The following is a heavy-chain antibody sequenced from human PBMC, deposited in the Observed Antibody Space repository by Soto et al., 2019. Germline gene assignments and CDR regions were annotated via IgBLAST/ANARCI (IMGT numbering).Heavy chain of an antibody. CDR1: GDSIGSGTYY. Sequence: QLQLQESGPGLMKPSETLSLTCTVSGDSIGSGTYYWGWIRQPPGKGLEWIGSFYSSGYTCYKPSLKSRVTLSVDTSKNRYSLRLSLVTAAEAAMYSCVTRESHYYYRYVWGKGSTVTFSS. CDR3: VTRESHYYYRYV. D-gene: IGHD3-10*01. J-gene: IGHJ6*03. CDR2: FYSSGYT. V-gene: IGHV4-39*01.